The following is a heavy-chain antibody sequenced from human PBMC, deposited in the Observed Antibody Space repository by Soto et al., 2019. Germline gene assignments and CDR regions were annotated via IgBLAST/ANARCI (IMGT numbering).Heavy chain of an antibody. CDR1: GFTFSSYG. CDR3: ARDYKFWSGYYSAAFDI. J-gene: IGHJ3*02. Sequence: PGGSLRLSCAASGFTFSSYGMHWVRQAPGKGLEWVAVIWYDGSNKYYADSVKGRFTISRDNSKNTLYLQMNSLRAEDTAVYYGARDYKFWSGYYSAAFDIWGQGTMVTVSS. CDR2: IWYDGSNK. D-gene: IGHD3-3*01. V-gene: IGHV3-33*01.